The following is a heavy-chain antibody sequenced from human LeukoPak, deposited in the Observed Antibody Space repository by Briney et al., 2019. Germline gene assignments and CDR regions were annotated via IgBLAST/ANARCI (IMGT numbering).Heavy chain of an antibody. CDR1: GGTFSSYA. J-gene: IGHJ4*02. CDR2: VIPIFGTA. D-gene: IGHD5-18*01. CDR3: AVLHTAMASGRNY. V-gene: IGHV1-69*05. Sequence: ASVKVSCKASGGTFSSYAISWVRQAPGQGLEWMGGVIPIFGTANYAQKFQGRVTITTDESTSTAYMELSSLRSEDTAVYYCAVLHTAMASGRNYWGQGTLVTVSS.